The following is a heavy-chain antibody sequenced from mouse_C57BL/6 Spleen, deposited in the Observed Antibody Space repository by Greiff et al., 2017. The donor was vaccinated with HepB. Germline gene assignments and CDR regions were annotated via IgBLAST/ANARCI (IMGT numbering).Heavy chain of an antibody. CDR3: ARRDGYDRGYYAMDY. D-gene: IGHD2-2*01. CDR2: IWSGGST. Sequence: QVQLKQSGPGLVQPSQSLSITCTVSGFSLTSYGVHWVRQSPGKGLEWLGVIWSGGSTDYNAAFISRLSISKDNSKSQVFFKMNSLQADDTAIYYCARRDGYDRGYYAMDYWGQGTSVTVSS. CDR1: GFSLTSYG. V-gene: IGHV2-2*01. J-gene: IGHJ4*01.